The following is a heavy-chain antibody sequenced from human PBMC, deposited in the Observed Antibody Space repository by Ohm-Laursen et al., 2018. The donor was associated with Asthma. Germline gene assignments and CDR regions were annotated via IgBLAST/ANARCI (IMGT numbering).Heavy chain of an antibody. CDR1: GFTVSSNY. CDR2: ISYVGSTK. D-gene: IGHD3-16*01. J-gene: IGHJ3*02. V-gene: IGHV3-30*18. CDR3: AKDWGVPHYAFDI. Sequence: SLRLSCAASGFTVSSNYMFWVRQAPGKGLEWVAFISYVGSTKYYADSVQGRFTISRDNSKDTLYLQMNSLRADDTAVYYCAKDWGVPHYAFDIWGQGSLVTVSS.